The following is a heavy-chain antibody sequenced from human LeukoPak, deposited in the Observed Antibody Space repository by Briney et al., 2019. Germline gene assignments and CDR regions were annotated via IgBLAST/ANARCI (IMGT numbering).Heavy chain of an antibody. V-gene: IGHV4-30-2*01. CDR2: IYHSGST. J-gene: IGHJ5*02. Sequence: SQTLSFTCAVLGGSISSGGYSWSWIRQPPGKGLEWIGYIYHSGSTYYTPSVKSRVTISIDRTTNQFSLKLSSVPAPGRAVYYCARGTKGPKSPYYYDSSNWFDPWGQRTLVTVSS. CDR3: ARGTKGPKSPYYYDSSNWFDP. CDR1: GGSISSGGYS. D-gene: IGHD3-22*01.